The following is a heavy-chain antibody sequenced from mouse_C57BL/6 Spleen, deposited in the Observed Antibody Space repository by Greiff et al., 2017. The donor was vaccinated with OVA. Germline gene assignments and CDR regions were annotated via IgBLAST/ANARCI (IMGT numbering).Heavy chain of an antibody. Sequence: QVQLQQPGTELVKPGASVKLSCKASGYTFTSYWMPWVKQRPGQGLEWIGNINPSNGGTNYNEKFKSKATLTVDTSASTAYMQLSSLTSEDSAVYYGARSSDYYGSSSFAYWGQGTLVTVSA. CDR3: ARSSDYYGSSSFAY. CDR1: GYTFTSYW. J-gene: IGHJ3*01. CDR2: INPSNGGT. D-gene: IGHD1-1*01. V-gene: IGHV1-53*01.